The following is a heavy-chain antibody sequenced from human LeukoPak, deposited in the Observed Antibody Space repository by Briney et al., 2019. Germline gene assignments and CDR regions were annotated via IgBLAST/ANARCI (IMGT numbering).Heavy chain of an antibody. CDR1: GYTFTGYY. Sequence: ASVKVSCKASGYTFTGYYMYWVRQAPGQGLEWMGWINPSSGDTNYAQKFQDRVTMTTDTSISTAYMELSRLRSDDTAVYFCARDRGNHFDHWGQGTPVTVSS. CDR3: ARDRGNHFDH. V-gene: IGHV1-2*02. CDR2: INPSSGDT. J-gene: IGHJ4*02. D-gene: IGHD1-14*01.